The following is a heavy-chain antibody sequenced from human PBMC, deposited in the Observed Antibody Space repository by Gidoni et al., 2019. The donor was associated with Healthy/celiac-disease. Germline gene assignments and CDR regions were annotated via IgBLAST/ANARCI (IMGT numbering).Heavy chain of an antibody. CDR3: ARAEVLWFGEFYYFDY. V-gene: IGHV4-59*01. J-gene: IGHJ4*02. D-gene: IGHD3-10*01. CDR1: GGSISSYY. CDR2: IYYSGST. Sequence: QVQLQESGPGLVKPSETLSLTCTVSGGSISSYYWSWIRQPPGKGLEWIGYIYYSGSTNYNPSLKSRVTISVDTSKNQFSLKLSSVTAADTAVYYCARAEVLWFGEFYYFDYWGQGTLVTVSS.